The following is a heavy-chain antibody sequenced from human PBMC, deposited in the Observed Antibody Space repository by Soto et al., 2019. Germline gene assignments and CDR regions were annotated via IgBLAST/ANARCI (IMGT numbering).Heavy chain of an antibody. V-gene: IGHV4-30-4*01. CDR1: GGSISSGDYY. J-gene: IGHJ3*02. CDR3: ARDRFRAAAGTLDAFDI. CDR2: IYYSGST. Sequence: QVQLQESGPGLVKPSQTLSLTCTVSGGSISSGDYYWSWIRQPPGKGLEWIGYIYYSGSTYYNPSRKSRVTISVDPSKNQFSLKLSSVTAADTAVYYCARDRFRAAAGTLDAFDIWGQGTMVTVSS. D-gene: IGHD6-13*01.